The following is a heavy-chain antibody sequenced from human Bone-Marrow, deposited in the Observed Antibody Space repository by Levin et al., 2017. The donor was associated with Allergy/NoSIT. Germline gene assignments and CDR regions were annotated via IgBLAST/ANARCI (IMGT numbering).Heavy chain of an antibody. V-gene: IGHV1-18*01. CDR3: ARVFSHDILTGFKYYFDY. Sequence: PWASVKVSCETSGYTFNTYGLSWVRQAPGQGLEWMGWISAYNFNKNYAQKFQGRLTMTTDTSTNTVYMELRSLRSDDTAVYYCARVFSHDILTGFKYYFDYWGQGTRVTVSS. D-gene: IGHD3-9*01. CDR1: GYTFNTYG. J-gene: IGHJ4*02. CDR2: ISAYNFNK.